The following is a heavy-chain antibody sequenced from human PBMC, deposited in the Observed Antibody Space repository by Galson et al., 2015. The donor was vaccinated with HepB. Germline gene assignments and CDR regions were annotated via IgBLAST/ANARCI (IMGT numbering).Heavy chain of an antibody. CDR3: TTDPIYCSSTTCYVYYYGMNV. Sequence: SLRLSCAASGFTFSDAWMSWVRQAPGKGLEWVGRIRSKPAGGTTDYAAPVRGRFTISRDDSKNTLYLQMNSLKTEDTAVYYCTTDPIYCSSTTCYVYYYGMNVWGQGTTVTVSS. V-gene: IGHV3-15*01. J-gene: IGHJ6*02. CDR2: IRSKPAGGTT. CDR1: GFTFSDAW. D-gene: IGHD2-2*01.